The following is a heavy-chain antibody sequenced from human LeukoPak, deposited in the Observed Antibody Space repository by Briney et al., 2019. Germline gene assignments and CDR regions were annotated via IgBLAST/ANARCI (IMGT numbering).Heavy chain of an antibody. CDR1: GYSFTGHY. Sequence: ASVKVSCKASGYSFTGHYMHWVRQAPGQGLEWMGVINPRGTSTIYAEKSQGRIIMTRDLSTTTGYMELSSLKSDDTAVYYCARDNSMHERGWWFDPWGQGTLVTVSS. J-gene: IGHJ5*02. CDR3: ARDNSMHERGWWFDP. CDR2: INPRGTST. V-gene: IGHV1-46*01. D-gene: IGHD4-23*01.